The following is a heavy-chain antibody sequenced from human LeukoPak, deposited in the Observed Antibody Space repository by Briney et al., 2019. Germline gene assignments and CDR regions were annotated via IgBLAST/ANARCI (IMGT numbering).Heavy chain of an antibody. J-gene: IGHJ4*02. CDR3: ARPVGAPRLGFDY. D-gene: IGHD1-26*01. Sequence: GESLKISCKGSGYSFNTYWIGWVRQMPGKGLEWMGIIYPGDSDTKYSPSFQGQVTISADKSISTAYLQWSSLKASDTAMYYCARPVGAPRLGFDYWGQGTLVTVSS. CDR2: IYPGDSDT. V-gene: IGHV5-51*01. CDR1: GYSFNTYW.